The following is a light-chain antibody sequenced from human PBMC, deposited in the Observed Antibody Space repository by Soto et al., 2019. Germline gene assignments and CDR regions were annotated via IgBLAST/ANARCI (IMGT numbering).Light chain of an antibody. CDR2: AAS. CDR1: QNIRTY. J-gene: IGKJ4*01. CDR3: QQAYSKNT. V-gene: IGKV1-39*01. Sequence: DIQMTQSPSSLSASVGDRVTIACRASQNIRTYLNCYQQNPGKAPKLLIYAASNLHSGVPSRFSGSGSGTDFTINISSLQPEDFATYYCQQAYSKNTFGGGTKVEIK.